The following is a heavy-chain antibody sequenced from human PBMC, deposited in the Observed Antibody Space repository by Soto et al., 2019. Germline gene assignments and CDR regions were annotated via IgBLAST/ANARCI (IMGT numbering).Heavy chain of an antibody. Sequence: SQTLSLTCAISGDSVSSNSAAWNWIRQSPSRDLEWMGRTYYRSKWYNDYAVSVKSRITINPDTSKNQFSLQLNSVTPEDTAVYYCAIDPVAATLKYYYYYYGMDVWGQGTTVTVSS. CDR3: AIDPVAATLKYYYYYYGMDV. CDR2: TYYRSKWYN. D-gene: IGHD2-15*01. V-gene: IGHV6-1*01. CDR1: GDSVSSNSAA. J-gene: IGHJ6*02.